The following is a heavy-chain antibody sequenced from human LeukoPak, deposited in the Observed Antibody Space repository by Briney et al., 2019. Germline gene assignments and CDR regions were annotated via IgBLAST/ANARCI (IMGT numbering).Heavy chain of an antibody. CDR3: ARRAFDYFDY. J-gene: IGHJ4*02. V-gene: IGHV4-59*08. CDR2: IYYTGST. Sequence: SETLSLTCTVSGGAISSYFWSWIRQPPGKGLEWIGNIYYTGSTNYNPSLKSRVTISVDTSKNQFSLKLSSVTAADTAVYYCARRAFDYFDYWGQGTLVTVSS. CDR1: GGAISSYF.